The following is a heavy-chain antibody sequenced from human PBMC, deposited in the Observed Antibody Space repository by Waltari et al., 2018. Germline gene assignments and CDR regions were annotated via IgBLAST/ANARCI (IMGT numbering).Heavy chain of an antibody. V-gene: IGHV1-2*02. D-gene: IGHD2-15*01. CDR3: ARDGGFDF. Sequence: QVQLVQSGTEVKKPGASVRVSCKASGYIFIDNYMHWVRQAPGQGLEWMGWMNPNSGGTNYAQKFQGRVTMTRDTSTSTAYMELTRMTSDDTAIYYCARDGGFDFWGQGSLVTVSS. CDR2: MNPNSGGT. J-gene: IGHJ4*02. CDR1: GYIFIDNY.